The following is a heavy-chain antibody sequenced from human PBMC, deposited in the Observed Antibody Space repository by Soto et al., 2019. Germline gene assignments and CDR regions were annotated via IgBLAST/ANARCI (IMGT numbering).Heavy chain of an antibody. CDR1: GGTFSSYA. Sequence: ASVNVSCKASGGTFSSYAISWVRQAPGQGLEWMGGIIPIFGTANYAQKFQGRVMITADESTSTAYMELSSLRSEDTAVYYCARDSGYSSSRYYYYGREVWGKGNTVSVSS. CDR2: IIPIFGTA. CDR3: ARDSGYSSSRYYYYGREV. D-gene: IGHD6-13*01. J-gene: IGHJ6*04. V-gene: IGHV1-69*13.